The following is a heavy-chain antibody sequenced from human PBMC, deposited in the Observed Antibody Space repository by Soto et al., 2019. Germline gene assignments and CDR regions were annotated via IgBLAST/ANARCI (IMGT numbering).Heavy chain of an antibody. J-gene: IGHJ4*02. CDR1: GFTFNTSA. CDR2: INPSGGST. V-gene: IGHV3-23*01. Sequence: PGGSLRLSCEASGFTFNTSAMTWVRQAPGKGLEWVSSINPSGGSTYYADSVKGRFTVLRDNPKNTLYLQLNSLRAADTAVYYCAKDPAPLDFWSGYYTYWGQGTLVTVSS. D-gene: IGHD3-3*01. CDR3: AKDPAPLDFWSGYYTY.